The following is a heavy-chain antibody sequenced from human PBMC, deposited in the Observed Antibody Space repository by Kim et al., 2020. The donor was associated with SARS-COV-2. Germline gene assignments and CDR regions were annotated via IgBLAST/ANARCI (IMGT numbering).Heavy chain of an antibody. J-gene: IGHJ4*02. CDR1: GGSISSGGYS. CDR2: IYHSGST. CDR3: ARVAEQWLVDY. D-gene: IGHD6-19*01. V-gene: IGHV4-30-2*01. Sequence: SETLSLTCAVSGGSISSGGYSWSWIRQPPGKGLEWIGYIYHSGSTYYNPSLKSRVTISVDRSKNQFSLKLSSVTAADTAVYYCARVAEQWLVDYWGQGTLVTVSS.